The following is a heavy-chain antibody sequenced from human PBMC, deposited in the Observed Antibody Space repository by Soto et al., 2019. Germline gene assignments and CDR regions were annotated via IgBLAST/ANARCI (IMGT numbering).Heavy chain of an antibody. J-gene: IGHJ6*02. D-gene: IGHD6-6*01. CDR1: GFTFSDYY. V-gene: IGHV3-11*01. Sequence: PGGSLRLSCAASGFTFSDYYMSWIRQAPGKGLEWVSYISSSGSTIYYADSVKGRFTISRDNAKNSLYLQMNSLRAEDTAVYYCASTYSSSYYYYGMDVWGQGTTVTVSS. CDR3: ASTYSSSYYYYGMDV. CDR2: ISSSGSTI.